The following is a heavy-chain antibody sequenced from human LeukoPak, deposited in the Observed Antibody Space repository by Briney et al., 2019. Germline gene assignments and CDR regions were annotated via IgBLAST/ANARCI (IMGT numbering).Heavy chain of an antibody. CDR3: ARGLHSYVLVY. Sequence: SETLSLTCAVYGGSFSGYYWSWIRQPPGKGLEWIGYIYYSGSTNYNPSLKSRVTISVDTSKNQFSLKLSSVTAADTAVYYCARGLHSYVLVYWGQGTLVTVSS. D-gene: IGHD5-18*01. CDR2: IYYSGST. V-gene: IGHV4-59*01. J-gene: IGHJ4*02. CDR1: GGSFSGYY.